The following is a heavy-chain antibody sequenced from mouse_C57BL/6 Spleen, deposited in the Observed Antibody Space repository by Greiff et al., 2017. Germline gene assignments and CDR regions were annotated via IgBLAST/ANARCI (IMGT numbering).Heavy chain of an antibody. CDR2: INPSSGYT. Sequence: QVQLQQSGAELARPGASVKMSCKASGYTFTSYTMHWVKQRPGQGLEWIGYINPSSGYTKYNQKFKDKATSTADKSSSTAYMQLSSLTSEDSAVYYCSRCTTVVAHWYFDVWGTGTTVTVSS. J-gene: IGHJ1*03. CDR3: SRCTTVVAHWYFDV. CDR1: GYTFTSYT. D-gene: IGHD1-1*01. V-gene: IGHV1-4*01.